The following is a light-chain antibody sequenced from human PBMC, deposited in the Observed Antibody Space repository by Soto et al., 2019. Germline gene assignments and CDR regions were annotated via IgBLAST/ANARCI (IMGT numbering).Light chain of an antibody. CDR1: QDISNY. CDR3: QQANGFPVA. V-gene: IGKV1-33*01. J-gene: IGKJ4*01. Sequence: DIQMTQSPSSLSASVGDRVTITCQASQDISNYLNWYQQKPGKAPKLLIYDASNLETGVPSRFSGSGSGTDFALTISSLQPDDFATYYCQQANGFPVAFGGGTRVEIK. CDR2: DAS.